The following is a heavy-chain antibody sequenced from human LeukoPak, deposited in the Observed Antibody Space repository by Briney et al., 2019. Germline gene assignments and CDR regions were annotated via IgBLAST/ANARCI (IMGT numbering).Heavy chain of an antibody. J-gene: IGHJ5*02. CDR3: ARQTADLTWFDP. Sequence: SETLSLTCTVSGGSISSYYWSWIRQPPGKGLEWIGYIYYSGSTNYNPSLKSRVTISVDTSKSQFSLKLSSVTAADTAVYYCARQTADLTWFDPWGQGTLVTVSS. CDR2: IYYSGST. V-gene: IGHV4-59*08. D-gene: IGHD2-2*01. CDR1: GGSISSYY.